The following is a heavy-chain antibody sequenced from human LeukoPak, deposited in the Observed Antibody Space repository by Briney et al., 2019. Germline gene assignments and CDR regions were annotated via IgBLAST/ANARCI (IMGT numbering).Heavy chain of an antibody. V-gene: IGHV4-59*01. CDR3: ARVHDFWSGRWFDP. CDR1: GGSISSYY. Sequence: SSETLSLTCTVSGGSISSYYWSWLRQPPGKGLEWIGYIYYSGSTNYNPSLKSRVTISVDTSKSQFSLKLSSVTAADTAVYYCARVHDFWSGRWFDPWGQGTLVTVSS. CDR2: IYYSGST. J-gene: IGHJ5*02. D-gene: IGHD3-3*01.